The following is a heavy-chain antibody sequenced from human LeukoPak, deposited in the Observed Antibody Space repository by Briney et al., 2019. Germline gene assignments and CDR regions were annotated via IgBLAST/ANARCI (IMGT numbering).Heavy chain of an antibody. D-gene: IGHD3-3*01. CDR3: ARDSVPRITIFGMVHFDY. J-gene: IGHJ4*02. Sequence: PGGSLRLSCAASGFTFSSYSMSWVRQAPGKGLEWVSSISSSSSYIYYADSLKGPFTISRDNAKNSLYLQMNSLRAEDTALYYCARDSVPRITIFGMVHFDYWGQGTLVTVSS. CDR1: GFTFSSYS. V-gene: IGHV3-21*01. CDR2: ISSSSSYI.